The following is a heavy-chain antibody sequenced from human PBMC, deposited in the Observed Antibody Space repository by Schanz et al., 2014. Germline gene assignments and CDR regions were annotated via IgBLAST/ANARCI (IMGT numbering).Heavy chain of an antibody. CDR2: VCYDGSKK. D-gene: IGHD1-26*01. J-gene: IGHJ6*02. Sequence: LVESGGGVVQPGRSLRLSCAASGFTFSSYGMHWVRQVPGKGLEWVAVVCYDGSKKYYADSVKGRFTTSRDNSKNTMYLQMNSLSAEDTAVYYCVKDLQRELLRDDHYYDMDVWGQGTTVTVSS. CDR3: VKDLQRELLRDDHYYDMDV. V-gene: IGHV3-33*06. CDR1: GFTFSSYG.